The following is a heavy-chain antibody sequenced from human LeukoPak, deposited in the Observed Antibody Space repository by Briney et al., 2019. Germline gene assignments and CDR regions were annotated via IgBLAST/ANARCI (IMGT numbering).Heavy chain of an antibody. CDR2: FDPEDGET. Sequence: GASVKVSCKVSGYTLTELSMHWVRQAPGKGLEWMGGFDPEDGETIYAQKFQGRVTMTEDTSTDTAYMELSSLRSEDTAVYYCATKVVATTEHPVDYWGRGTLVTVSS. CDR1: GYTLTELS. J-gene: IGHJ4*02. CDR3: ATKVVATTEHPVDY. D-gene: IGHD5-12*01. V-gene: IGHV1-24*01.